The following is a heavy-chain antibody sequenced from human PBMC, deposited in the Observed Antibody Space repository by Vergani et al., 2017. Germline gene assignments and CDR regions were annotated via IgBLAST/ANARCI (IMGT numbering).Heavy chain of an antibody. V-gene: IGHV3-43*01. D-gene: IGHD6-19*01. Sequence: EVQLVESGGVVVQPGGSPRLSCAASGFTFDDYTMHWVRQAPGKGLGWVSLISWDGGSTDYADSVKGRFTISRDNSKNSLYLQMNSLRTEDTALYYCAKDISGWAEYYYYYYGMDVWGQGTTVTVSS. CDR1: GFTFDDYT. CDR2: ISWDGGST. CDR3: AKDISGWAEYYYYYYGMDV. J-gene: IGHJ6*02.